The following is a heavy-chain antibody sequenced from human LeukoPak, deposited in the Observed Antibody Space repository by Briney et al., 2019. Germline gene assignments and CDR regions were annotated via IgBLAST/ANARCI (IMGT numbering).Heavy chain of an antibody. D-gene: IGHD5-12*01. Sequence: ASVKVSCKASSYSFNRYGISWVRQAPGQGLEWMGWISGYNGNTNYAQKFLGRVSMTADTSTSTAYMELRSQTSDDTAVYYCARSGRGTYYYFDLWGQGTLVTVSS. CDR1: SYSFNRYG. V-gene: IGHV1-18*01. CDR2: ISGYNGNT. J-gene: IGHJ4*02. CDR3: ARSGRGTYYYFDL.